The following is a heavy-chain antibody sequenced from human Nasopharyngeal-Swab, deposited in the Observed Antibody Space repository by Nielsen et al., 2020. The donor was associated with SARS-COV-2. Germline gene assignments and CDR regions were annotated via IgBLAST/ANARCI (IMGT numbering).Heavy chain of an antibody. D-gene: IGHD3-3*01. CDR2: IYYSGST. Sequence: SETLSPPCPVSGGSISSSSYYWCWIREPPGKGLEWIGSIYYSGSTYYNPSLKSRVTISVDTSKNQFSLKLSSVTAADTAVYYCARDLIGGVELRFVEWLSAGGFDPWGQGTLVTVSS. CDR1: GGSISSSSYY. V-gene: IGHV4-39*07. CDR3: ARDLIGGVELRFVEWLSAGGFDP. J-gene: IGHJ5*02.